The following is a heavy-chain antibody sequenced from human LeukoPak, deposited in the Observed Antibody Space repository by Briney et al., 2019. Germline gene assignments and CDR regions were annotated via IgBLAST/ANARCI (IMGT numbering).Heavy chain of an antibody. D-gene: IGHD5-24*01. Sequence: GGSLRLSCAASGFTFSSYSMNWVRQAPGKGLEWVANIKQDGSKKSYVDSVKGRFTISRDNAKNSLYLQMNSLRAEDTAIYYCTRVGYIDEGIDYWGRGTLVTVSS. CDR2: IKQDGSKK. J-gene: IGHJ4*02. CDR1: GFTFSSYS. CDR3: TRVGYIDEGIDY. V-gene: IGHV3-7*04.